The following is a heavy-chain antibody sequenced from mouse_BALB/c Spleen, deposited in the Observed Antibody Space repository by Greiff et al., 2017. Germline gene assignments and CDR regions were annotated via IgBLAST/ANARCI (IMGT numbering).Heavy chain of an antibody. J-gene: IGHJ2*01. CDR3: ARSISDGYYDY. D-gene: IGHD2-3*01. Sequence: EVQVVESGGGLVKPGGSLKLSCAASGFTFSDYYMYWVRQTPEKRLEWVATISDGGSYTYYPDSVKGRFTISRDNAKNNLYLQMSSLKSEDTAMYYCARSISDGYYDYWGQGTTLTVSS. V-gene: IGHV5-4*02. CDR1: GFTFSDYY. CDR2: ISDGGSYT.